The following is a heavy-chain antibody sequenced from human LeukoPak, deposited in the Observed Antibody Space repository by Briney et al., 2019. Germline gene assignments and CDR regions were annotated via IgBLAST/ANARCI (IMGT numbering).Heavy chain of an antibody. J-gene: IGHJ4*02. CDR1: GFTLSSYG. Sequence: PGGSLRLSCAASGFTLSSYGMHWVRQAPGKGLEWVAVISYDGSNKYYADSVKGRFTISRDNSKNTLYLQMNSLRAEDTAVYYCAKSGLLWFGDVSGGVVYFDYWGQGTLVTVSS. D-gene: IGHD3-10*01. V-gene: IGHV3-30*18. CDR2: ISYDGSNK. CDR3: AKSGLLWFGDVSGGVVYFDY.